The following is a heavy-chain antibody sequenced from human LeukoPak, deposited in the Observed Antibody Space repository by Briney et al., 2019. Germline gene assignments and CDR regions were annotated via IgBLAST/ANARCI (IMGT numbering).Heavy chain of an antibody. V-gene: IGHV4-4*07. D-gene: IGHD3-3*01. CDR1: GGSISSYY. CDR3: ARDHSLYDFRSGHYTSGAFDI. CDR2: IYTSGST. J-gene: IGHJ3*02. Sequence: SETLSLTCTVSGGSISSYYWSWIRQPAGKGLEWIGRIYTSGSTNYDPSLKSRVTMSVDTSKNQFSLKLSSVTAADTAVYYCARDHSLYDFRSGHYTSGAFDIWGQGTMVTVSS.